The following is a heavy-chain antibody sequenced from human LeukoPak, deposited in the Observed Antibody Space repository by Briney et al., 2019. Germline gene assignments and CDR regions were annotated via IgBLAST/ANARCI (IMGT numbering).Heavy chain of an antibody. J-gene: IGHJ5*02. V-gene: IGHV3-30*18. CDR3: AKEGVPAAIIGWFDP. D-gene: IGHD2-2*01. Sequence: PGGSLRLSCAASGFTFSSYGMHWVRQAPGKGLEWVAVISYDGSNKYYADSVKGRFTISRDNSKNTLYLQMNSLGAEDTAVYYCAKEGVPAAIIGWFDPWGQGTLVTVSS. CDR1: GFTFSSYG. CDR2: ISYDGSNK.